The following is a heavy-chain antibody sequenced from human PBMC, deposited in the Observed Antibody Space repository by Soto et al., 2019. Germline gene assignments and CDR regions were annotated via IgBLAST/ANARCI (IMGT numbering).Heavy chain of an antibody. J-gene: IGHJ3*01. CDR2: ISIGSGSI. CDR1: GFSFSNYA. CDR3: VRDARWAFAC. V-gene: IGHV3-48*02. D-gene: IGHD2-15*01. Sequence: EVQLGESGGGLVQPGGSRRVSCAASGFSFSNYAMNWGRQAPGKGLWWVSYISIGSGSIFYAASVKGRFTISRADAKNSLYMQMNTLRDEDTAVYYCVRDARWAFACWGQGTMVNVSS.